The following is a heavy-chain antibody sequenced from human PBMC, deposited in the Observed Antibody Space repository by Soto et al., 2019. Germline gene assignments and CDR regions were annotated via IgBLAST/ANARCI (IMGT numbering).Heavy chain of an antibody. CDR2: IHYSGTT. J-gene: IGHJ4*02. V-gene: IGHV4-59*07. CDR3: AAGEASSRNLAPYYLDF. CDR1: GGSMRNYF. Sequence: SDTLSLTCTVSGGSMRNYFWTWIRQHPGKGLEWIGYIHYSGTTSFFPSYNPSLRSRVTISEDTSKNQFSLKLLSVTTADTAVYFCAAGEASSRNLAPYYLDFWGQGTLVTVSS. D-gene: IGHD6-13*01.